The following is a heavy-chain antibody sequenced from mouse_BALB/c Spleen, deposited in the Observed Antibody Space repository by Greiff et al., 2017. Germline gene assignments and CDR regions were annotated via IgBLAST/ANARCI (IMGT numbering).Heavy chain of an antibody. J-gene: IGHJ4*01. V-gene: IGHV14-3*02. D-gene: IGHD2-10*02. CDR1: GFNIKDTY. CDR3: ASSYALYYYAMDY. CDR2: IDPANGNT. Sequence: VQLKESGAELVKPGASVKLSCTASGFNIKDTYMHWVKQRPEQGLEWIGRIDPANGNTKYDPKFQGKATITADTSSNTAYLQLSSLTSEDTAVYYCASSYALYYYAMDYWGQGTSVTVSS.